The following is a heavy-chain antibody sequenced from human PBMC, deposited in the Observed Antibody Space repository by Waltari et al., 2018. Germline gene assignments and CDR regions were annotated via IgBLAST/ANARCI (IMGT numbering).Heavy chain of an antibody. J-gene: IGHJ6*02. Sequence: QVQLVQSGAEVKKPGSSVKVSCKASGGTFSSYAISWVRPAPGQGLEWMGGIIPIFGTANYAQKFQGRVTITADESTSTAYMELSSLRSEDTAVYYCASLMGSSGYYYYYGMDVWGQGTTVTVSS. V-gene: IGHV1-69*01. CDR2: IIPIFGTA. CDR1: GGTFSSYA. CDR3: ASLMGSSGYYYYYGMDV. D-gene: IGHD3-22*01.